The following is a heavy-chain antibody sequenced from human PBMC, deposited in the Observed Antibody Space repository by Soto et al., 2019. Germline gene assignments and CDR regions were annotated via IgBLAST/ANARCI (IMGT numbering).Heavy chain of an antibody. CDR3: TTDLEYYDSSGYYYRFDY. V-gene: IGHV3-15*07. Sequence: EVQLVESGGGLVKPGGSLRLSCATSGFTFSNAWMNWVRQAPGKGLEWVGRIKSKTDGGTTDYAAPVKGRFTISRDDSHNTLYLQMNSLKTEDTAVYYCTTDLEYYDSSGYYYRFDYWGQGTLVTVSS. J-gene: IGHJ4*02. D-gene: IGHD3-22*01. CDR1: GFTFSNAW. CDR2: IKSKTDGGTT.